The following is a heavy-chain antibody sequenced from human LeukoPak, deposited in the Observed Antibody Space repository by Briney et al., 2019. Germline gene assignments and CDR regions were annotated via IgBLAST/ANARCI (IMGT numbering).Heavy chain of an antibody. CDR2: ITGDGSNT. CDR3: ARDTGWYFDL. D-gene: IGHD4-17*01. V-gene: IGHV3-74*01. CDR1: GFTFSGYW. J-gene: IGHJ2*01. Sequence: GGSLRLSCAASGFTFSGYWMHWVRQVPGKGLVWVSRITGDGSNTTYADSVKGRFTISRDNAKNTVFLQMISLRAEDTAVYYCARDTGWYFDLWGRGTLVTVSS.